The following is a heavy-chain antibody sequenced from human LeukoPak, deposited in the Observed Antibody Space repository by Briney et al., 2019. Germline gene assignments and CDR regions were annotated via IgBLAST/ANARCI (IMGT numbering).Heavy chain of an antibody. V-gene: IGHV4-34*01. J-gene: IGHJ5*02. CDR3: ARAGIAVAGLNWFDP. D-gene: IGHD6-19*01. CDR1: GGSFSGYY. Sequence: SETLSLTCAVCGGSFSGYYWSWIRQPPGKGLEWIGEINHSGSTNYNPSLKSRVTISVDTSKNQFSLKLSSVTAADTAVYYCARAGIAVAGLNWFDPWGQGTLVTVSS. CDR2: INHSGST.